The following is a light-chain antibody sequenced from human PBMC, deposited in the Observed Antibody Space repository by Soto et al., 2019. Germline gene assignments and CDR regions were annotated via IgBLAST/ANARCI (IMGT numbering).Light chain of an antibody. CDR1: SSDVGGYKY. Sequence: QSALTQPPSASGSPGQSVTISCTGTSSDVGGYKYVSWYQQHPGKAPKLMIFEVNKWPSGVPDRFSGSKSGNTASLTVSGSQAEDEDDYYGSSYAGINHLEVFAPGRNVTVL. CDR2: EVN. CDR3: SSYAGINHLEV. J-gene: IGLJ1*01. V-gene: IGLV2-8*01.